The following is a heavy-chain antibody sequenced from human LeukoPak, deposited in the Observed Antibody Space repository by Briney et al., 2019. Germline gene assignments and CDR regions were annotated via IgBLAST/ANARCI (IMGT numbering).Heavy chain of an antibody. V-gene: IGHV4-34*01. Sequence: SETLSLTCAVYGGSFSGYYWSWIRQPPGKGLEWIGEINHSGSTNYNPSLKSRVTISVDTSKNQFSLKLSSVTAADTAVYYCAGADFDWLLRSNYFDYWGQGTLVTVSS. CDR2: INHSGST. J-gene: IGHJ4*02. CDR3: AGADFDWLLRSNYFDY. D-gene: IGHD3-9*01. CDR1: GGSFSGYY.